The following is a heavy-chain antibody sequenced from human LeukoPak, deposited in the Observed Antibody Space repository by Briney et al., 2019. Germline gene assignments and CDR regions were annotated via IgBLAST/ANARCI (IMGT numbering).Heavy chain of an antibody. CDR1: GFTFSNAW. CDR3: TTDQPEYIVVVPAAIYHY. CDR2: IKSKTDGGTT. Sequence: PGGSLRLSCAASGFTFSNAWMSWVRQAPGKGLEWVGRIKSKTDGGTTDYAAPVKGRFTISRDDSKNTLYLQMNSLKTEDTAVYYCTTDQPEYIVVVPAAIYHYWGQGTLVTVSS. J-gene: IGHJ4*02. V-gene: IGHV3-15*01. D-gene: IGHD2-2*01.